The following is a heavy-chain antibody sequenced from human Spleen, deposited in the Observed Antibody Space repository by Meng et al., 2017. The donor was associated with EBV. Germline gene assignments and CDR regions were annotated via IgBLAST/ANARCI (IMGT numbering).Heavy chain of an antibody. J-gene: IGHJ4*02. D-gene: IGHD3-10*01. V-gene: IGHV1-69*01. CDR1: GYTFTSYD. CDR3: ASESGRGYTPDY. CDR2: FLPTLGAP. Sequence: QAQVVQSGAEVKKPGASVNVSCKSSGYTFTSYDINWVRQATGQGLEWMGGFLPTLGAPNYAQKFHGRVSITADESTSTHYMDLSSLRSEDTAVYYCASESGRGYTPDYWGQVTLVTVSS.